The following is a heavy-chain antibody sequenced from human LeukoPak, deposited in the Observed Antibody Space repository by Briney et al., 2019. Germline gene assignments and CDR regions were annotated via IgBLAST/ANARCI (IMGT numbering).Heavy chain of an antibody. V-gene: IGHV1-2*02. CDR2: INPNSGGT. CDR3: ARYYYDSSGYRSDY. CDR1: GYTFTGYY. Sequence: AASVKVSCKASGYTFTGYYMHWVRQAPGQGLEWMGWINPNSGGTNYAQKFQGRVTMTRDTSISTAYMELSRLRSDDTAVYYCARYYYDSSGYRSDYWGQGTLVTVSS. J-gene: IGHJ4*02. D-gene: IGHD3-22*01.